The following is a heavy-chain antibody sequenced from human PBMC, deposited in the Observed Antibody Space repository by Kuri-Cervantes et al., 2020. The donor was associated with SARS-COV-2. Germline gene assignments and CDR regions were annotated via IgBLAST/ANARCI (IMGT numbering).Heavy chain of an antibody. Sequence: ASVKVSCKTPETTFPNYDINWVRQATGQGLEWMGMVKTNSGNTLYAQIFQGRVTITRNTSISTAYMELSSLRSEDTAVYYCARVCQTREQKLRFLEWFSHYYMDVWGKGTTVTVSS. CDR3: ARVCQTREQKLRFLEWFSHYYMDV. CDR2: VKTNSGNT. D-gene: IGHD3-3*01. CDR1: ETTFPNYD. J-gene: IGHJ6*03. V-gene: IGHV1-8*01.